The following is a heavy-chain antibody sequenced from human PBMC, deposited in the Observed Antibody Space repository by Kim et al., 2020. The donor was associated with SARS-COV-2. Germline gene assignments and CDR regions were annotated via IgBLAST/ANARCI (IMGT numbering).Heavy chain of an antibody. CDR2: NT. J-gene: IGHJ4*02. V-gene: IGHV1-3*01. D-gene: IGHD1-1*01. CDR3: AKADWNDVINY. Sequence: NTKYSQKFQERVSITSDTSASTVYMELSSLSSGDTAVYFCAKADWNDVINYWGQGTLVTVSS.